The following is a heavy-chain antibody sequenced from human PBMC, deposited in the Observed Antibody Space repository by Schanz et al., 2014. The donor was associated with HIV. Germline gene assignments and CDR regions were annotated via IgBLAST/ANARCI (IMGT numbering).Heavy chain of an antibody. CDR3: ARDFSGWTEFDY. D-gene: IGHD6-19*01. J-gene: IGHJ4*02. CDR1: GGTFSRHA. CDR2: INTYNGNT. V-gene: IGHV1-18*01. Sequence: QVQLVQSGAEVKKPGSSVKVSCKASGGTFSRHAINWVRQAPGQGLEWMGWINTYNGNTNYAQKFQGRVTMTTDTSTTTAYMNLRSLRSDDTAVYYCARDFSGWTEFDYWGQGTLVTVSS.